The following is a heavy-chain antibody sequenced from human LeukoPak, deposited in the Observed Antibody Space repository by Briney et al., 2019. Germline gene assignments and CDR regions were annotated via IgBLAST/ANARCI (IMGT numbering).Heavy chain of an antibody. CDR3: AKDMGYFTGMDV. CDR2: IRGSGGST. CDR1: GFIVNSYV. J-gene: IGHJ6*02. V-gene: IGHV3-23*01. Sequence: GGSLRLSCAASGFIVNSYVMSWVRQAPGKGLEWVSLIRGSGGSTYYADSVGGRFTISRDNSKNTLYLQMNSLRAEDTAVYYCAKDMGYFTGMDVWGQGTTVTVSS. D-gene: IGHD2-8*01.